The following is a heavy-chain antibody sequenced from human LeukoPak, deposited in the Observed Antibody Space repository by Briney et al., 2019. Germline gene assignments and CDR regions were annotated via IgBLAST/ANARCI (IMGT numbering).Heavy chain of an antibody. CDR1: GGSISSYY. V-gene: IGHV4-59*01. Sequence: PETLSLTCTVSGGSISSYYWSWIRQPPGKGLGWIGYIYYSGSTNYNPSLKSRVTISVDTSKNQFSLKLSSVTAADTAVYYCARASSASSEDPWGPGTLVTVSS. CDR2: IYYSGST. D-gene: IGHD6-13*01. J-gene: IGHJ5*02. CDR3: ARASSASSEDP.